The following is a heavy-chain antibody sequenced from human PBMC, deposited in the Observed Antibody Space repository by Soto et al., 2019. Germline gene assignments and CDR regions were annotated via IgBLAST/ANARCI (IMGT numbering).Heavy chain of an antibody. CDR3: AKDRIVGARFYYYGMDV. Sequence: GGSLRLSCAASGFTFDDYAMHWVRQAPGKGLEWVSGISWNSGSIGYADSVKGRFTISRDNAKNSLYLQMNSLRGEDTALYYCAKDRIVGARFYYYGMDVWGQGTTVTVSS. V-gene: IGHV3-9*01. CDR2: ISWNSGSI. CDR1: GFTFDDYA. D-gene: IGHD1-26*01. J-gene: IGHJ6*02.